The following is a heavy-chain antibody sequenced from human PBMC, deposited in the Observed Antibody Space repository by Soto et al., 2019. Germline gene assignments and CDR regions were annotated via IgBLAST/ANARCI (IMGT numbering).Heavy chain of an antibody. CDR3: AKDLQYYDILTGYQPLYYYYGMDV. J-gene: IGHJ6*02. D-gene: IGHD3-9*01. CDR1: GFTFSSYG. V-gene: IGHV3-30*18. CDR2: ISYDGSNK. Sequence: PGGSLRLSCAASGFTFSSYGMHWVRQAPGKGLEWVAVISYDGSNKYYADSVKGRFTISRDNSKNTLYLQMNSLRAEDTAVYYCAKDLQYYDILTGYQPLYYYYGMDVWGQGTTVTVSS.